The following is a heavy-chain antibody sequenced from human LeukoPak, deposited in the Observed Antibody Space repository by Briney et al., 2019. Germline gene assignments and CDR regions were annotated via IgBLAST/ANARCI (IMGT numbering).Heavy chain of an antibody. CDR3: ARHVGTYYFDY. CDR2: INHSGST. Sequence: SETLSLTCAVYGGSFSGYYWSWIRQPPGKGLEWIGEINHSGSTNYNPSLKSRVTISVDTSKSQFSLKLSSVTAADTAVYYCARHVGTYYFDYWGQGTLVTVSS. J-gene: IGHJ4*02. CDR1: GGSFSGYY. D-gene: IGHD1-26*01. V-gene: IGHV4-34*01.